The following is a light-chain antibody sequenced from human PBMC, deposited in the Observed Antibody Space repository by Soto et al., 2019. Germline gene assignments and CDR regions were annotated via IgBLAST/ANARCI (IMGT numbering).Light chain of an antibody. CDR3: QQYGTSPWT. CDR2: GAS. V-gene: IGKV3-20*01. CDR1: QSVSSSY. J-gene: IGKJ1*01. Sequence: EIVLTQSPGTLSLSPGERATLSCRASQSVSSSYLAWYQQKPGQAPRLLIYGASSRATGIPDRFSASGSGTDFSLTSSRLEPEDFAVYYCQQYGTSPWTFGQGTKVDIK.